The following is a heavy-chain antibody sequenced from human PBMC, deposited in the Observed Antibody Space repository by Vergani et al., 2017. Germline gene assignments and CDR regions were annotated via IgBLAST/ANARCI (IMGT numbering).Heavy chain of an antibody. V-gene: IGHV4-59*11. CDR2: IHYSENT. D-gene: IGHD6-19*01. CDR3: ASDTHSGQRADR. J-gene: IGHJ5*02. Sequence: QVQLQESGPGLVKSSETLSLTCSVSFDSIRNLYCNWIRQPPGKGLEWIGSIHYSENTNYNPSLKTRVTISVDTSKNQFSLTFTSVTAAETAVYYCASDTHSGQRADRWGQGILVTVTS. CDR1: FDSIRNLY.